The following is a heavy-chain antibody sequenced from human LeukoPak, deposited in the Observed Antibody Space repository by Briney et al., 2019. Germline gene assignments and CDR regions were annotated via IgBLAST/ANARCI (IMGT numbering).Heavy chain of an antibody. Sequence: GASVKVSCKASGYTFTSYDIKWVRQATGQGLEWMGWMNPNSGNTGYAQKFQGRVTMTRNTSISTAYMELSSLRSEDTAVYYCARDLGYCSSTSCYNSGYWGQGTLVTVSS. CDR1: GYTFTSYD. CDR2: MNPNSGNT. J-gene: IGHJ4*02. V-gene: IGHV1-8*01. D-gene: IGHD2-2*01. CDR3: ARDLGYCSSTSCYNSGY.